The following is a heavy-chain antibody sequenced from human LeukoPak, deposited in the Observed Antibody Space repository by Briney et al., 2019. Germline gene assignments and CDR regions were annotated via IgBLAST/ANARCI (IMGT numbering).Heavy chain of an antibody. CDR2: ISSSSSYI. Sequence: GGPLRLSCAASGFTFSSYSMNWVRQAPGKGLEWVSSISSSSSYIYYADSVKGRFTISRDNAKNSLYLQMNSLRAEDTAVYYCARALSYSSSPGYWGQGTLVTVSS. CDR3: ARALSYSSSPGY. D-gene: IGHD6-13*01. V-gene: IGHV3-21*01. J-gene: IGHJ4*02. CDR1: GFTFSSYS.